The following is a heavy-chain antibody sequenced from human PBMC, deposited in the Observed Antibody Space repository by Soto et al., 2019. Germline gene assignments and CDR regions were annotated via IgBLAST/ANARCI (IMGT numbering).Heavy chain of an antibody. CDR3: AKDLYGSETYTYYCGMDV. CDR2: ISYDGSNR. D-gene: IGHD3-10*01. CDR1: GFTFSRFG. V-gene: IGHV3-30*18. Sequence: GWSLRLSCAASGFTFSRFGMHWARQAPGKGLEWVAVISYDGSNRFYADSVKGRFTISRDNSKNTLYLQMNSLRPEDTGVYYCAKDLYGSETYTYYCGMDVWGQGTTVTVSS. J-gene: IGHJ6*02.